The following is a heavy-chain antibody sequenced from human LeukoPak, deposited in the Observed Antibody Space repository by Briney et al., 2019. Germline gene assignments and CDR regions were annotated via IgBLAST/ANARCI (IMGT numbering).Heavy chain of an antibody. J-gene: IGHJ4*02. CDR2: INHSGST. D-gene: IGHD3-10*01. CDR1: GGSFSGYY. Sequence: SETLSLTCAVYGGSFSGYYWSWIRQPPGKGLEWIGEINHSGSTNYNPSLKSRVTISVDTSKNQFSLKLSSVTAADTAVYYCARAMVRGVIYFDYWGQETLVTVSS. V-gene: IGHV4-34*01. CDR3: ARAMVRGVIYFDY.